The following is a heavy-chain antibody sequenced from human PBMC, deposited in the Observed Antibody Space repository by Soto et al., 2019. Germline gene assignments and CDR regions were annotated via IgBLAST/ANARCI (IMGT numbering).Heavy chain of an antibody. CDR3: EKGWLDF. CDR1: GVSSSSYG. CDR2: IGGGGGRT. V-gene: IGHV3-23*01. J-gene: IGHJ5*01. Sequence: EAQLLDSGGGLVQPGGSLRLSCAASGVSSSSYGMGWVRQTPGKGLEWVSGIGGGGGRTYYADSVQGRFPISRDNSKNTLYLQMNSMRAEDTAVYYCEKGWLDFWGQGTLVTVSS.